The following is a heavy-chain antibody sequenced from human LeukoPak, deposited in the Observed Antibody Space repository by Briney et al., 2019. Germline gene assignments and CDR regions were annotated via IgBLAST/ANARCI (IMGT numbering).Heavy chain of an antibody. CDR3: ARGSIVGATFDYFDY. CDR2: IIPIFGTA. Sequence: ASVKVSCKASGYTFTSYGITWVRQAPGQGLEWMGGIIPIFGTANYAQKFQGRVTITADESTSTAYMDLSRLRSDDTAVYYCARGSIVGATFDYFDYWGQGTLVTVSS. CDR1: GYTFTSYG. D-gene: IGHD1-26*01. J-gene: IGHJ4*02. V-gene: IGHV1-69*13.